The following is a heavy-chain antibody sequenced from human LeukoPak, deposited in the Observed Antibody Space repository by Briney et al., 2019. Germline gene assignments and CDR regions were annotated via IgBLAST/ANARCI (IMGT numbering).Heavy chain of an antibody. D-gene: IGHD3-22*01. CDR3: ARLSGYYDSSGYSDY. CDR1: GGSISSGSYY. V-gene: IGHV4-39*01. Sequence: SETLSLTCTVSGGSISSGSYYWGWIRQPRGKGLEWMASIYYSGSTYYNPSLKSRVTISVDTSKNQFSLKLSSVTAADTAVYYCARLSGYYDSSGYSDYWGQGTLVTVSS. J-gene: IGHJ4*02. CDR2: IYYSGST.